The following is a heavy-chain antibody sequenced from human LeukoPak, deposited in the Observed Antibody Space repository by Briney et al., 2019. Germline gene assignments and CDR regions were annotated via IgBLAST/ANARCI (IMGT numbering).Heavy chain of an antibody. CDR3: AREGGGDGYNYPFDY. J-gene: IGHJ4*02. CDR1: GVTFGSYW. D-gene: IGHD5-24*01. CDR2: IKSKTDGGTT. V-gene: IGHV3-15*01. Sequence: GESLRLSCAASGVTFGSYWMSWVRQAPGKGLELVARIKSKTDGGTTDYAALVKGRFTISRDNAKNSLYLQMNSLRAEDTAVYYCAREGGGDGYNYPFDYWGQGTLVTVSS.